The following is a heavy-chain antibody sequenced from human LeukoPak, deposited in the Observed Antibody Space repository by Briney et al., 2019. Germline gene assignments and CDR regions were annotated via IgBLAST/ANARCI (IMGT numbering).Heavy chain of an antibody. CDR2: IIPILGIA. V-gene: IGHV1-69*04. CDR3: AREITITKTKRDYYYYGMDV. D-gene: IGHD3-3*01. CDR1: GGTFSSYA. J-gene: IGHJ6*02. Sequence: GASVKVSCKASGGTFSSYAISWVRQAPGQGLEWMGRIIPILGIANYAQKFQGRVTITADKSTCTAYMELSSLRSEDTAVYYCAREITITKTKRDYYYYGMDVWGQGTTVTVSS.